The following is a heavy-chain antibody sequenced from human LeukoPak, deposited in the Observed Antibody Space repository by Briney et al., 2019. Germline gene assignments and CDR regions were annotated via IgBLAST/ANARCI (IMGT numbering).Heavy chain of an antibody. CDR2: IGSNGGST. CDR1: GFTFSSYT. J-gene: IGHJ4*02. Sequence: GGSLRLSCAASGFTFSSYTMHWVRQAPGKGLEHASAIGSNGGSTYHANSVEGRFIITRDNSKNTLYLQMGSLRAEDMAVYYCVRTIAVAVAFDYWGQGTLVTVSS. D-gene: IGHD6-19*01. V-gene: IGHV3-64*01. CDR3: VRTIAVAVAFDY.